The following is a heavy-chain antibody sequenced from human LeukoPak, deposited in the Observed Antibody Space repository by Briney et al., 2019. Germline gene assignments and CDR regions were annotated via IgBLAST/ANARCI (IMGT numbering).Heavy chain of an antibody. CDR2: IKQDGSEE. D-gene: IGHD6-19*01. CDR1: GFTFSSYG. V-gene: IGHV3-7*01. J-gene: IGHJ4*02. CDR3: AKDLLGQWPTVFDF. Sequence: GGSLRLSCAASGFTFSSYGMHWVRQAPGKGLKWVANIKQDGSEESYVDSVKGRFTLSRDNAKNSLYLQMNSLRAEDTAVYYCAKDLLGQWPTVFDFWGQGTLVTVSS.